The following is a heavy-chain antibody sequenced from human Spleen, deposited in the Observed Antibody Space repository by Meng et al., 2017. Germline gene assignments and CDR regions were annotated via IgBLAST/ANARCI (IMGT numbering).Heavy chain of an antibody. Sequence: GESLKISCAASGFTFSSYYMHWVRQVPGKGLVWVARINGDGSNTNYADSVKGRFTISRDNAKNTLYLQMNSLRAEETALYYCARGVRSPFWGQGTLVTVSS. CDR2: INGDGSNT. J-gene: IGHJ4*02. CDR1: GFTFSSYY. CDR3: ARGVRSPF. V-gene: IGHV3-74*01.